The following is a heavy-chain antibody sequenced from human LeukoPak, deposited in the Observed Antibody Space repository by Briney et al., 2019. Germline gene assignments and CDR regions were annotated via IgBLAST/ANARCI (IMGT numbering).Heavy chain of an antibody. D-gene: IGHD6-13*01. CDR1: GFIFNNYG. J-gene: IGHJ4*02. Sequence: SGGSLRLSCAASGFIFNNYGMHWVRQAPGKGLEWVAVIWSDGSNKYYADSVKGRFTISRDNSKNTLYLQMNSLRAEDTAVYYCAKDAYSSSWGDYWGQGTLVTVSS. CDR3: AKDAYSSSWGDY. CDR2: IWSDGSNK. V-gene: IGHV3-30*02.